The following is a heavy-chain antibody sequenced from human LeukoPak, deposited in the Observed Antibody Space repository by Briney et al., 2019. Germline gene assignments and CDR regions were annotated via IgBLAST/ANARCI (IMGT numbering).Heavy chain of an antibody. CDR1: GFTFSSYE. V-gene: IGHV3-21*01. CDR3: ARDFGRYYFDY. J-gene: IGHJ4*02. CDR2: ISSRSGYI. Sequence: GGSLRLSCAASGFTFSSYEMNWVRQAPGKGLEGVSSISSRSGYIYYADSVKGRFTISRDNAKNSLYLQMNSLRAEDTAVYYCARDFGRYYFDYWGQGTLVTVSS. D-gene: IGHD3-10*01.